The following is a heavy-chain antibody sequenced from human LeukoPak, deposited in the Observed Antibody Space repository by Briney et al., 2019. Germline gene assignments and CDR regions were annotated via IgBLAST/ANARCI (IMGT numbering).Heavy chain of an antibody. Sequence: SETLSLTCTVSGGSISSYYGSLIRQPPGKGLEWIGYIYYSWSTNYNPSLKSRVTISVDTSKNQFSLKLSSVTAADTAVYYCARLAVAGPSYYFDYWGQGTLVTVSS. CDR1: GGSISSYY. V-gene: IGHV4-59*01. CDR3: ARLAVAGPSYYFDY. CDR2: IYYSWST. D-gene: IGHD6-19*01. J-gene: IGHJ4*02.